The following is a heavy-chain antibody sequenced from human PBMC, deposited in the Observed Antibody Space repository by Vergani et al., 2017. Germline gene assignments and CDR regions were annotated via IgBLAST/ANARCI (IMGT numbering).Heavy chain of an antibody. V-gene: IGHV4-34*01. CDR1: GGSFSGYY. Sequence: QVQLQQWGAGLLKPSETLSLTCAVYGGSFSGYYWSWIRQPPGKGLEWIGEINHSGSTNYNPSLKSRVTISVDTSKNQFSLKLSSVTAADTAVYYCARDRGGVGYFDYWGQGTLVTVSS. D-gene: IGHD4-23*01. J-gene: IGHJ4*02. CDR2: INHSGST. CDR3: ARDRGGVGYFDY.